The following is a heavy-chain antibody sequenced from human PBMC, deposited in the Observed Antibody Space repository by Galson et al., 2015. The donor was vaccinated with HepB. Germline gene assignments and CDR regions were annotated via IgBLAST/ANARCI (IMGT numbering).Heavy chain of an antibody. Sequence: SVKVSCKASGYTFTNYAIQWVRQAPGQRLEWVGWINTGNGNTKYSQKLQGRITITSDASAATAYMELSSLEPEDTAVYYCARDPYEVGYFDCWGQGTQVTVSS. CDR1: GYTFTNYA. CDR3: ARDPYEVGYFDC. CDR2: INTGNGNT. J-gene: IGHJ4*02. D-gene: IGHD3-16*01. V-gene: IGHV1-3*04.